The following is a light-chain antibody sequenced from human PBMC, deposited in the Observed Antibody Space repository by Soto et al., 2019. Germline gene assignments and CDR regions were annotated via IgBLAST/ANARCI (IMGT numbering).Light chain of an antibody. CDR3: QFART. J-gene: IGKJ1*01. V-gene: IGKV1-5*01. CDR1: QTISSW. Sequence: DIHMTTFPSGLAASPGARVIITCRASQTISSWLAWYQQKPGKAQRRLIYDAASLKTGVPSRFSGRRTGTNFTRTISSTHPDHFSESYCQFARTFGQGTKVDIK. CDR2: DAA.